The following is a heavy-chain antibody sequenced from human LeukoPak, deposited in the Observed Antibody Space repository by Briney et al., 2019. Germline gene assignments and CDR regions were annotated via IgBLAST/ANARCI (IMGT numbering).Heavy chain of an antibody. Sequence: GGSLRLSCAASGFTFSSYAMHWVRQAPGKGLGWVAVISYDGSNKYYADSVKGRFTISRDNSKNTLYLQMNSLRTEDTAVYYCARDGYMYFDYWGQGTLVTVSS. V-gene: IGHV3-30-3*01. D-gene: IGHD5-18*01. CDR2: ISYDGSNK. CDR1: GFTFSSYA. CDR3: ARDGYMYFDY. J-gene: IGHJ4*02.